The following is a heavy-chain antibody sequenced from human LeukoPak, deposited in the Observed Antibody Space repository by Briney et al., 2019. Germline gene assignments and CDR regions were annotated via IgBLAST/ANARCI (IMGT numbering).Heavy chain of an antibody. CDR2: IYYSGST. Sequence: SETLSLTCTVSGGSISSSSYYWGWIRQPPGKGLEWIGSIYYSGSTYYNPSLKSRVTISVDTSKNQFSTKLSSVTAADTAVYFCARGLRDGYTLFYFDYWGQGTLVTVSS. V-gene: IGHV4-39*01. CDR1: GGSISSSSYY. J-gene: IGHJ4*02. CDR3: ARGLRDGYTLFYFDY. D-gene: IGHD5-24*01.